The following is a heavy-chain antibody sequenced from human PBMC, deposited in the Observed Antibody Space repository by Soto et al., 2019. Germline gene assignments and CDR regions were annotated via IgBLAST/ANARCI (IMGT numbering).Heavy chain of an antibody. CDR1: GDSINNYY. CDR2: IYYSGST. V-gene: IGHV4-59*01. Sequence: QVQLQESGPGLVKPSETLSLTCTVSGDSINNYYWSWIRQPPAKGLEWIGYIYYSGSTNYNPSLKSRVTISVDTSKNQFSLKLSSVTAADTAVYYCAREVPATAIDYWGQGTLVTVSS. D-gene: IGHD2-2*01. J-gene: IGHJ4*02. CDR3: AREVPATAIDY.